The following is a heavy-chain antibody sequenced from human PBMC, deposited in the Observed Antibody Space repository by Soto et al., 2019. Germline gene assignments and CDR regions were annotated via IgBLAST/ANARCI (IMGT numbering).Heavy chain of an antibody. D-gene: IGHD2-15*01. CDR1: GYTFTSYA. V-gene: IGHV1-3*01. J-gene: IGHJ6*02. Sequence: QVQLVQSGAEVKKPGASVKVSCKASGYTFTSYAMHWVRQAPGQRLEWMGWINAGNGNTKYSQKFQGRVTITRDTSASTAYMELSSLRSEDTAVYYCARGDCSGGSCFPYYGMDVWGQGNTVTVSS. CDR2: INAGNGNT. CDR3: ARGDCSGGSCFPYYGMDV.